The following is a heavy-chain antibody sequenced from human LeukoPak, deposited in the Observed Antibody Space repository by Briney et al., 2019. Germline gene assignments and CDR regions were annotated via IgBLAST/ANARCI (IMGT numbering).Heavy chain of an antibody. CDR1: GYTFTSYY. Sequence: ASVKVSCKASGYTFTSYYMHWVRQAPGQGLEWMGIINPSGGSTSYAQKFQGRVTMTRDTSTSTVYMELSSLRSEDTAVYYCARGGKVDYDFWSGPILYYYYGMDVWGQGTTVTVSS. CDR3: ARGGKVDYDFWSGPILYYYYGMDV. J-gene: IGHJ6*02. CDR2: INPSGGST. D-gene: IGHD3-3*01. V-gene: IGHV1-46*01.